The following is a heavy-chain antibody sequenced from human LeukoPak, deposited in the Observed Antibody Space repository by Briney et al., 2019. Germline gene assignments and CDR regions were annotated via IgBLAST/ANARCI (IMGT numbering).Heavy chain of an antibody. V-gene: IGHV4-34*01. Sequence: SETLSLTCAVYGGSFSGYYWSWIRQPPGKGLEWIGEINHSGSTNYNPSLKSRVTISVDTSKSQFSLKLSSVTAADTAVYYCARGLRDGYNLFDYWGQGTLVTVSS. CDR2: INHSGST. J-gene: IGHJ4*02. CDR3: ARGLRDGYNLFDY. CDR1: GGSFSGYY. D-gene: IGHD5-24*01.